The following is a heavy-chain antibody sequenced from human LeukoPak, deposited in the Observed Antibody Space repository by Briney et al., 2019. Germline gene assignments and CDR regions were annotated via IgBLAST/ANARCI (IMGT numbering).Heavy chain of an antibody. V-gene: IGHV1-24*01. D-gene: IGHD3-22*01. CDR1: GFTLTELS. CDR2: FDPEDGET. CDR3: ARGVRGYYDSSGYYYDY. J-gene: IGHJ4*02. Sequence: ASVKVSCKVSGFTLTELSMHWVRQAPGKGLEWMGGFDPEDGETIYAQKFQGRVTMTEDTSTDTAYMELSSLRSEDTAVYYCARGVRGYYDSSGYYYDYWGQGTLVTVSS.